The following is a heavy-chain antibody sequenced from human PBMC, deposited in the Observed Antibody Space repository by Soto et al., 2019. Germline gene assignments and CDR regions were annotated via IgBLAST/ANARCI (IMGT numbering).Heavy chain of an antibody. D-gene: IGHD5-12*01. V-gene: IGHV1-69*01. J-gene: IGHJ6*02. Sequence: QVQLVQSGAEVKKPGSSVKVSCKASGGTFSSYAISWVRQAPGQGLEWMGGIIPIFGTANYAQKFQGRVTITAAESTSPAYMELSILRSEDTAVYYCARDLLYLVEMATSTFDYYYGMDVWGQGTTVTVSS. CDR2: IIPIFGTA. CDR1: GGTFSSYA. CDR3: ARDLLYLVEMATSTFDYYYGMDV.